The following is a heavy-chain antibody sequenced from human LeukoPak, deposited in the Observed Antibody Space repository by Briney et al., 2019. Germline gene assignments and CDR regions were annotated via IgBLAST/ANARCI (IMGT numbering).Heavy chain of an antibody. D-gene: IGHD6-13*01. CDR3: ARGPAAGTTPHFDY. V-gene: IGHV1-69*06. J-gene: IGHJ4*02. CDR1: GGTFSSYA. CDR2: IIPIFGTA. Sequence: ASVKVSCKASGGTFSSYAISWVRQAPGQGLEWMGGIIPIFGTANYAQKFQGRVTITADKSTSTAYMELSSLRSEDTAVYYCARGPAAGTTPHFDYWGQGTLVTVSS.